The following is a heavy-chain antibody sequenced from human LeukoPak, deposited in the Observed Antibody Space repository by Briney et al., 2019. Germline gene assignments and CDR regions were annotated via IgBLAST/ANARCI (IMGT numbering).Heavy chain of an antibody. Sequence: SQTLSLTCTVSGGSISSYYWSWIRQPPGKGLEWIGYIYYSGSTNYNPSLKSRVTISVDTSKNQFSLKLSSVTAADTAVYYCARWPEAGEKGWYFDYWGQGTLVTVSS. CDR1: GGSISSYY. CDR2: IYYSGST. V-gene: IGHV4-59*01. CDR3: ARWPEAGEKGWYFDY. J-gene: IGHJ4*02. D-gene: IGHD7-27*01.